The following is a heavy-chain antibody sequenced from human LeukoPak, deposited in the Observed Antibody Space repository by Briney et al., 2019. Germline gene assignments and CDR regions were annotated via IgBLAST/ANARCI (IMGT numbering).Heavy chain of an antibody. Sequence: GGSLRLSCAASGFTFSSYAMGWVRQAPGKGLEWVSSTSGNGEKTFYADSVKGRFTISRDNSKYTLDLQMNSLRVEDTAVYYCGRDRRYSFDSWGQGTLVTGSS. J-gene: IGHJ4*02. CDR3: GRDRRYSFDS. D-gene: IGHD1-14*01. CDR1: GFTFSSYA. V-gene: IGHV3-23*01. CDR2: TSGNGEKT.